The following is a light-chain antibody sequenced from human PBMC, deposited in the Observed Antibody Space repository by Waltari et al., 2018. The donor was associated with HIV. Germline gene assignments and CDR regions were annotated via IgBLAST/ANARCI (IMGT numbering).Light chain of an antibody. V-gene: IGKV1-39*01. CDR3: QQSYSTPLT. Sequence: DIQMTQSPSSLSASVGDRVTVSCRANQNISSYLIWYQQRPGKAPRLLIYTASTLQRGVPSRFSGIGSGTDFTLSITSLQPEDVATYYCQQSYSTPLTFGGGTRVEIK. J-gene: IGKJ4*01. CDR1: QNISSY. CDR2: TAS.